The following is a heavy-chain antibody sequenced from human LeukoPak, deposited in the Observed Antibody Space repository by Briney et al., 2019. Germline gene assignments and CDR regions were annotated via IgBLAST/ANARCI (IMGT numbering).Heavy chain of an antibody. V-gene: IGHV2-70*11. CDR2: IDWDDDK. Sequence: SGPTLVNPTQTLTLTCTFSGFSLTTSGMFVSWIRQPPGEALEWLARIDWDDDKYYSTSLKTRLTISKDTSKNQVVLTMANMDPVDTATYYCARGLTYYYGMDVWGQGTTVTVSS. J-gene: IGHJ6*02. CDR1: GFSLTTSGMF. CDR3: ARGLTYYYGMDV.